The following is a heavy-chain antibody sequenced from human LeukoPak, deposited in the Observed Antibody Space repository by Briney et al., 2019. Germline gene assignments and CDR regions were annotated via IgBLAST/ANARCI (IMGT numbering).Heavy chain of an antibody. D-gene: IGHD3-22*01. CDR1: GFTFSDFA. V-gene: IGHV3-23*01. CDR3: AKDARGYHRPIDH. CDR2: IGGGGTNT. Sequence: GGSLRVSCAVSGFTFSDFAMNWVRQAPGKGLEWVSGIGGGGTNTDYAESVKGRFTISRDNSKNILTLQMSSLRPDDTAIYFCAKDARGYHRPIDHWGQGIQVTVSS. J-gene: IGHJ4*02.